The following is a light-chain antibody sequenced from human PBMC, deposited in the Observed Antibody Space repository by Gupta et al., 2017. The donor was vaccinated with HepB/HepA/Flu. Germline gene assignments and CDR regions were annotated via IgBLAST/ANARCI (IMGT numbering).Light chain of an antibody. J-gene: IGLJ3*02. CDR2: DVD. CDR3: SSYTSNYLRV. V-gene: IGLV2-14*03. Sequence: QSALTQPASVSGSPGQSLTISCTGTSSDVGGYYFVSWYQQHPGKAPKVIIYDVDSRPSGISDRFSGSKSGNTASLTISGLQADDEADYYCSSYTSNYLRVFGGGTRVTVL. CDR1: SSDVGGYYF.